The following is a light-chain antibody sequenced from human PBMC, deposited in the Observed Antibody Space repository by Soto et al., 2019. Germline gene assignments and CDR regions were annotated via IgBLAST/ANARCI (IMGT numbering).Light chain of an antibody. J-gene: IGLJ1*01. CDR3: SSYTRSNTYV. V-gene: IGLV2-14*03. Sequence: QSVLTQPASGSGSPGRSITISSTRTSSDVGGYNYVSWYQQHPGKAPKLMIYDVSNRPSGVSNRFSGSKSGNTASLTISGLQAEDEGDYYCSSYTRSNTYVFGTGTKVTVL. CDR2: DVS. CDR1: SSDVGGYNY.